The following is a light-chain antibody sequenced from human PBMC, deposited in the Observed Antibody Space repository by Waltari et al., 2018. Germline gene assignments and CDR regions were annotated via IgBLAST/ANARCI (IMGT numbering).Light chain of an antibody. J-gene: IGLJ3*02. CDR1: SGPFSPPSY. V-gene: IGLV8-61*01. Sequence: QTVVTQEPSLSVSPGGTVTLTCALTSGPFSPPSYASWYQQTPGQAPRTLVYKTNTRSSGVPDRFSGSILGNKVALTITGAQAEDESDYYCLVYMGSGIWVFGGGTKLTVL. CDR2: KTN. CDR3: LVYMGSGIWV.